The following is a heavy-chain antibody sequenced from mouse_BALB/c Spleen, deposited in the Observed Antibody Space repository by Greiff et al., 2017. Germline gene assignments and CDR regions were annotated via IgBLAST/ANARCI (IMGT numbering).Heavy chain of an antibody. CDR2: ISSGGSYT. CDR1: GFTFSSYT. V-gene: IGHV5-6-4*01. CDR3: TRGDSHWYFDV. J-gene: IGHJ1*01. Sequence: VESGGGLVKPGGSLKLSCAASGFTFSSYTMSWVRQTPEKRLEWVATISSGGSYTYYPDSVKGRFTISRDNAKNTLYLQMSSLKSEDTAMYYCTRGDSHWYFDVWGAGTTVTVSS. D-gene: IGHD2-13*01.